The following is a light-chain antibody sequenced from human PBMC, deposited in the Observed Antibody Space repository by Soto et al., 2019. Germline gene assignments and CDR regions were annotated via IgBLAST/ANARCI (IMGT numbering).Light chain of an antibody. Sequence: DIHMTQSPSTLSASVGDRVTFTCRASQSVSYWLAWYQQKPGKAPKLLIHDASTLESGVPSRFRGGGSGQEFTLTISGLQPDDFATYYCQQYGFCFGPGTKVEMK. CDR2: DAS. CDR3: QQYGFC. J-gene: IGKJ3*01. CDR1: QSVSYW. V-gene: IGKV1-5*01.